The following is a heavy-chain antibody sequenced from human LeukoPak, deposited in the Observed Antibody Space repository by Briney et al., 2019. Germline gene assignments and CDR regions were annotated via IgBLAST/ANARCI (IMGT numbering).Heavy chain of an antibody. CDR1: GFTFSNTW. CDR3: TRDPRVLDY. V-gene: IGHV3-11*04. CDR2: ISGSGTDI. D-gene: IGHD3-10*01. J-gene: IGHJ4*02. Sequence: GGSLRLSCAASGFTFSNTWMSWVRQAPGKGLEWVSYISGSGTDILYADSVKGRFTMSRDNAKNSLYLQMNSLRTEDTAVYYCTRDPRVLDYWGQGTLVTVSP.